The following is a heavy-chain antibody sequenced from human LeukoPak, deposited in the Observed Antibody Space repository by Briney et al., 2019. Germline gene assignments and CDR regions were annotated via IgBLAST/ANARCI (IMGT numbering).Heavy chain of an antibody. D-gene: IGHD6-13*01. CDR2: VRYDGSNK. CDR3: AKDRGSSWTFDY. J-gene: IGHJ4*02. Sequence: GGSLRLSCVASGFTFSSYGMHWVRQAPGKGLEWVAFVRYDGSNKYYADSVKGRFTISRDNSKNTMYLQMYSLRVEDTAVYYCAKDRGSSWTFDYWGQGTLVTVSS. CDR1: GFTFSSYG. V-gene: IGHV3-30*02.